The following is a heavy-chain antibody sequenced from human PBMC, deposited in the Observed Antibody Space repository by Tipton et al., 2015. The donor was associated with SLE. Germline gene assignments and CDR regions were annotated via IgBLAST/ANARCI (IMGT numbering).Heavy chain of an antibody. CDR1: GYTFITYD. CDR2: MNPYSGTT. V-gene: IGHV1-8*01. CDR3: ARGRGKFWYFDV. D-gene: IGHD1-26*01. Sequence: QSGAEVKKPGASVRVSCKASGYTFITYDINWVRQATGQGLEWMGWMNPYSGTTGYAQKFQGRVTMTRNTSIGTAYMDLTSLRSDDTAVYYCARGRGKFWYFDVWGRDTLVTVSS. J-gene: IGHJ2*01.